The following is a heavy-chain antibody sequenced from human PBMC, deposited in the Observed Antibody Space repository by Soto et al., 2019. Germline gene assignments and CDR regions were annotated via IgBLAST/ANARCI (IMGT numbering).Heavy chain of an antibody. CDR3: TRDHSNYEVLTV. V-gene: IGHV1-69*01. CDR1: GGSLSINA. Sequence: QVQLVQSGAEVKKPGSSVKVSCKTSGGSLSINAISWVRQARGQGFEWMGGISPIFGATKYIDKFQGRLTSTADEATSTVYMELGSLTYEDTAVYFCTRDHSNYEVLTVWGQGTQVTVSS. J-gene: IGHJ4*01. CDR2: ISPIFGAT. D-gene: IGHD3-9*01.